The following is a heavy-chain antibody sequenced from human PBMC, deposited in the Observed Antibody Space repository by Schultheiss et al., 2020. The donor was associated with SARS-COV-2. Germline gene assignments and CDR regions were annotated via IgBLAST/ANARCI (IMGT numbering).Heavy chain of an antibody. CDR3: AARYCSSTSCAYNWFDP. D-gene: IGHD2-2*01. CDR2: IYYSGST. CDR1: GGSISSYY. V-gene: IGHV4-59*01. Sequence: SQTLSLTCTVSGGSISSYYWSWIRQPPGKGLEWIGYIYYSGSTNYNPSLKSRVTISVDTSKNQFSLKLSSVTAADTAVYYCAARYCSSTSCAYNWFDPWGQGTLVTVSS. J-gene: IGHJ5*02.